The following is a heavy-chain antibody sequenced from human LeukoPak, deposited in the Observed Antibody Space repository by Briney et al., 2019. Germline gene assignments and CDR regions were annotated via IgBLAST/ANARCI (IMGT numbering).Heavy chain of an antibody. J-gene: IGHJ4*02. V-gene: IGHV4-38-2*02. CDR2: IYPTGST. CDR1: GYSISSGYY. Sequence: SETLSLTCTVSGYSISSGYYWGWIRQPPGKGLEWIGNIYPTGSTYYNPSLKSRVTISVDKSKNHFSLNLTSVTAADTAVYYCARTLSGGDYDHWGQGTLVSVSS. D-gene: IGHD4-17*01. CDR3: ARTLSGGDYDH.